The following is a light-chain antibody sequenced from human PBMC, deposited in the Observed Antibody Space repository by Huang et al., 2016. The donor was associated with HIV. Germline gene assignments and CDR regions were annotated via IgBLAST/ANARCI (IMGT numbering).Light chain of an antibody. J-gene: IGKJ1*01. Sequence: EIVLTQSPGTLSLSPGERATLPCRASQSVSSGYLAWYQTRPGQAHRLLIFGVSTRSPGIPDRFSGSGSGTDFTLTISRLEPEDFAVYYCQQYDSSPGTFGQGTKVEIK. CDR1: QSVSSGY. CDR3: QQYDSSPGT. V-gene: IGKV3-20*01. CDR2: GVS.